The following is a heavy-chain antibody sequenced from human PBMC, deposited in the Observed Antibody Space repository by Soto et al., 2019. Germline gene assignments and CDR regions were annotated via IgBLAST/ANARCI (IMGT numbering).Heavy chain of an antibody. CDR2: IFYSGST. J-gene: IGHJ4*02. V-gene: IGHV4-39*01. D-gene: IGHD6-19*01. CDR3: ARQCGGPGYSCGYNC. CDR1: GGSISTSTFY. Sequence: SETLSLTCTVSGGSISTSTFYWGWIRQPPGKGLEWIGNIFYSGSTHYNPSLQSRVTISVDTSNNQFSLKLRSVTAADTAVYYCARQCGGPGYSCGYNCWGQGTPVTVSS.